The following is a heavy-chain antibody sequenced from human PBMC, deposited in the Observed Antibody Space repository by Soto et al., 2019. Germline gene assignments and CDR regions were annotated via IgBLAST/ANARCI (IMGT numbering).Heavy chain of an antibody. CDR2: IYYSGST. Sequence: NPSETLSLTCTVSGGSISSGDYYWSWIRQPPGKGLEWIGYIYYSGSTYYNPSLKSRVTISVDTSKNQFSLKLSSVTAADTAVYYCARGRGVFCTNGVCYKAVDAFDIWGQGTMVTVSS. D-gene: IGHD2-8*01. V-gene: IGHV4-30-4*01. CDR1: GGSISSGDYY. CDR3: ARGRGVFCTNGVCYKAVDAFDI. J-gene: IGHJ3*02.